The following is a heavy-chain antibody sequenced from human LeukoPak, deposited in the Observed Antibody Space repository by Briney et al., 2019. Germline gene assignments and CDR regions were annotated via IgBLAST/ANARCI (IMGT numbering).Heavy chain of an antibody. CDR3: ARSTVTSSWFDP. V-gene: IGHV1-69*04. Sequence: SVKVSCKASGYTFTSYGISWVRQAPGQGLEWMGRIIPILGIANYAQKFQGRVTITADKSTSTAYMELSSLRSEDTAVYYCARSTVTSSWFDPWGQGTLVTVSS. CDR2: IIPILGIA. D-gene: IGHD4-17*01. CDR1: GYTFTSYG. J-gene: IGHJ5*02.